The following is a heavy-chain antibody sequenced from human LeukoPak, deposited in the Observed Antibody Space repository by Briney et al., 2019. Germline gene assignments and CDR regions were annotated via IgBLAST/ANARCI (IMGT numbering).Heavy chain of an antibody. CDR1: GGSISSYY. Sequence: SETLSLTCTVSGGSISSYYWSWIRQPAGKGLEWIGRIYTSGSTNYNPPLKSRVTMSVDTSKNQFSLKLSSVTAADTAVYYCARGHRGYSYDYNWFDPWGQGTLVTVSS. CDR3: ARGHRGYSYDYNWFDP. V-gene: IGHV4-4*07. D-gene: IGHD5-18*01. CDR2: IYTSGST. J-gene: IGHJ5*02.